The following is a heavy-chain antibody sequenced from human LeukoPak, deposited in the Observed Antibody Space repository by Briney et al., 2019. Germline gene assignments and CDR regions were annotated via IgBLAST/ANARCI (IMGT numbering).Heavy chain of an antibody. CDR1: GFTFTTYA. CDR3: TNDFDY. CDR2: SSDSGGTT. Sequence: GGPLRLSCAASGFTFTTYAMSWVRQAPGKGLEWVSISSDSGGTTYYADSVKGRFTISRDNSKNTLYLQMNSLRVEDTAVYYCTNDFDYWGQGTLVTVSS. J-gene: IGHJ4*02. V-gene: IGHV3-23*01.